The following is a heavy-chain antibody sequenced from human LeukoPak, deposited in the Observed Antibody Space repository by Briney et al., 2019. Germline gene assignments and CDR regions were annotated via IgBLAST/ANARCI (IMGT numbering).Heavy chain of an antibody. Sequence: SETLSLTCTVSGGSISSSSYYWSWLRQPPGKGLEWLGEINHSGSTNYNPSLKSRVTISVDTSKNQFSLKLSSVTAADTAVYYCARRRNYYDSSGYPDYWGQGTLVTVSS. CDR1: GGSISSSSYY. CDR2: INHSGST. CDR3: ARRRNYYDSSGYPDY. V-gene: IGHV4-39*07. J-gene: IGHJ4*02. D-gene: IGHD3-22*01.